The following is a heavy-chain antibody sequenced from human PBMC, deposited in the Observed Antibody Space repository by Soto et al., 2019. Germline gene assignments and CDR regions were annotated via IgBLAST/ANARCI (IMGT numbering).Heavy chain of an antibody. CDR1: GFTFSSYA. D-gene: IGHD5-18*01. V-gene: IGHV3-23*01. CDR3: AKDAVTALVDDGAFDI. Sequence: EVQLLESGGGLVQPGGSLRLSCAASGFTFSSYAMSWVRQAPGKGLEWVSAISGSGGSTYYADSVKGRFTISRDISKNTLYVQMNSLRAEDTAVNYCAKDAVTALVDDGAFDIWGQGTMVTVSS. CDR2: ISGSGGST. J-gene: IGHJ3*02.